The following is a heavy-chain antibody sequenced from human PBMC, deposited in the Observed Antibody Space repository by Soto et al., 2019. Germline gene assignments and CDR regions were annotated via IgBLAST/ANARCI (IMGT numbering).Heavy chain of an antibody. CDR2: INAGNGNT. CDR1: GYSFTTYA. V-gene: IGHV1-3*01. J-gene: IGHJ4*02. CDR3: AKRDGSGIYFDY. Sequence: QVQLVQSGAEVKKPGASVRVSCKASGYSFTTYAMQWVRQAPGQRLEWMGWINAGNGNTKYSQKFQGRVTITRDTSASTAYMELSSLRSEDPAVYYCAKRDGSGIYFDYWGQGTLVTVSS. D-gene: IGHD3-10*01.